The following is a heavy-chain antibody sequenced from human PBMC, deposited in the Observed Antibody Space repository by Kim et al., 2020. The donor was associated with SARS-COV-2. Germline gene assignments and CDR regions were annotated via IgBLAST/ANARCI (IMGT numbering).Heavy chain of an antibody. J-gene: IGHJ6*02. D-gene: IGHD3-10*01. V-gene: IGHV1-8*01. CDR2: MNPNSGNT. CDR1: GYTFTSYD. CDR3: ARGISGSGSYYGDYYYGMDV. Sequence: ASVKVSCKASGYTFTSYDINWVRQATGQGLEWMGWMNPNSGNTGYAQKFQGRVTMTRNTSISTAYMELSSLRSEDTAVYYCARGISGSGSYYGDYYYGMDVRGQGTTVTVSS.